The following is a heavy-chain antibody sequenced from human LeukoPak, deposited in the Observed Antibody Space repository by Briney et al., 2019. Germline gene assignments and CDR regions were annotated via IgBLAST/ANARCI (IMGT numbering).Heavy chain of an antibody. CDR2: IIPIFGTA. Sequence: SVKVSCKASGGTFSSYAISWVRQAPGQGLEWMGGIIPIFGTANYAQKFQGRVTITADKSTSTAYMELSSLRSEDTAVYYCARDRGYCSGGSCGRYYYGMDVWGKGTMVTVSS. V-gene: IGHV1-69*06. CDR1: GGTFSSYA. J-gene: IGHJ6*04. D-gene: IGHD2-15*01. CDR3: ARDRGYCSGGSCGRYYYGMDV.